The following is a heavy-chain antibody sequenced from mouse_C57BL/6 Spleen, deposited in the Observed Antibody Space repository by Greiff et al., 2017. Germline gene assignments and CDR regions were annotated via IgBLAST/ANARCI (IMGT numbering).Heavy chain of an antibody. CDR3: ARYLIYYGNAMDY. J-gene: IGHJ4*01. CDR2: INPNNGGT. Sequence: VQLQQSGPELVKPGASVKISCKASGYTFTDYYMNWVKQSHGKSLEWIGDINPNNGGTSYNQKFKGKATLTVDKSSSTAYMELRSLTSEDSAVYYCARYLIYYGNAMDYWGQGTSVTVSS. CDR1: GYTFTDYY. V-gene: IGHV1-26*01. D-gene: IGHD2-1*01.